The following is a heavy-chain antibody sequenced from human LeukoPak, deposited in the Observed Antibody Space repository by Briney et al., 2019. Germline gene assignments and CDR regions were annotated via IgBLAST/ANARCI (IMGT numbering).Heavy chain of an antibody. CDR1: GFTVSNNY. V-gene: IGHV3-21*01. J-gene: IGHJ4*02. CDR3: ARGGPTAMDY. Sequence: GESLRLSCAASGFTVSNNYMSWVRQAPGKGLEWVSSISSSSSYIYYADSVKGRFTISRDDAKNSLYLQMNSLRAEDTAVYYCARGGPTAMDYWGQGTLVTVSS. D-gene: IGHD5-18*01. CDR2: ISSSSSYI.